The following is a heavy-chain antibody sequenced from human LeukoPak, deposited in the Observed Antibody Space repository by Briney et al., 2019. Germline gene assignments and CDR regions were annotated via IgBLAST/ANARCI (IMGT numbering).Heavy chain of an antibody. CDR2: FDPEDGET. D-gene: IGHD6-19*01. V-gene: IGHV1-24*01. J-gene: IGHJ1*01. CDR1: GYTLTELS. Sequence: ASVTVSCTVSGYTLTELSMHWVRQAPGKGLEWMGGFDPEDGETIYAQKFQGRVTMTEVTSTDTAYMELSSLRSEDTAVYYCATISLYSSGWYNRYFQHWGQGTLVTVSS. CDR3: ATISLYSSGWYNRYFQH.